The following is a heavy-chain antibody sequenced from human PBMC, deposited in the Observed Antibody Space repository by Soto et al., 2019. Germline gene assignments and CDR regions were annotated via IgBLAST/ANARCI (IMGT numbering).Heavy chain of an antibody. CDR2: ISGSGGST. J-gene: IGHJ3*02. CDR1: GFTFSSYA. V-gene: IGHV3-23*01. D-gene: IGHD4-17*01. Sequence: GGSLRLSCAASGFTFSSYAMSWVRQAPGKGLEWVSAISGSGGSTYCADSVKGRFTISRDNSKNTLYLQMNSLRAEDTAVYYCAKGPYGDYEIGAFDIWGQGTMVTVSS. CDR3: AKGPYGDYEIGAFDI.